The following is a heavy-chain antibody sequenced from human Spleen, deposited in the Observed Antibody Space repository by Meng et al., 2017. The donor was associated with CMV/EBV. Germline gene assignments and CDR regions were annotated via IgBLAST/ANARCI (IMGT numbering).Heavy chain of an antibody. CDR1: GFTFDDYG. V-gene: IGHV3-30*02. D-gene: IGHD3-10*01. J-gene: IGHJ4*02. CDR3: AKDLWSYRSGTYYYFDY. CDR2: VRYDGNFE. Sequence: GESLKISCAASGFTFDDYGMSWVRQAPGKGLEWVASVRYDGNFEYYADSVRGRFTVSRDNSENTLYLRMSSLRAEDTALYYCAKDLWSYRSGTYYYFDYWGQGTLVTVSS.